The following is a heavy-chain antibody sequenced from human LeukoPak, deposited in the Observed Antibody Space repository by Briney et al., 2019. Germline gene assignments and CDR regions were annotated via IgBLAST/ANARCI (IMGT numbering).Heavy chain of an antibody. CDR1: GFTFDDYA. V-gene: IGHV3-66*01. D-gene: IGHD6-13*01. CDR3: ARESAAAAGLPGFDY. Sequence: GGSLRLSCAASGFTFDDYAMHWVRQAPGKGLEWVSVIYSGGSTYYADSVKGRFTISRDNSKNTLYLQMNSLRAEDTAVYYCARESAAAAGLPGFDYWGQGTLVTVSS. CDR2: IYSGGST. J-gene: IGHJ4*02.